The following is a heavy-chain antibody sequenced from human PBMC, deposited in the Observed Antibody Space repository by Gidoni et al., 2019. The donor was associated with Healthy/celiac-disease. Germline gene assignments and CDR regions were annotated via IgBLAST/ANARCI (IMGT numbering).Heavy chain of an antibody. V-gene: IGHV3-9*03. CDR2: ISWNSGSI. CDR1: GFTFDDYA. Sequence: EVQLVESGGGLVQPGRSLRLSCAASGFTFDDYAVHWVRQAPGKGLEWVSGISWNSGSIGYADSVKGRFTISRDNAKNSLYLQMNSLRAEDMALYYCAKARAPYYYDSSGYYSGAFDIWGQGTMVTVSS. CDR3: AKARAPYYYDSSGYYSGAFDI. D-gene: IGHD3-22*01. J-gene: IGHJ3*02.